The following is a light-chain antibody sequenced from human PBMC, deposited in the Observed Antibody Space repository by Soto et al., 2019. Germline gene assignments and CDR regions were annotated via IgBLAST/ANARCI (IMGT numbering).Light chain of an antibody. J-gene: IGLJ1*01. CDR2: EVT. CDR1: SGDVGGYNL. Sequence: QSVLTQPASVSGSPGQSITIPCTGTSGDVGGYNLVSWYQQHPGKAPKLMIYEVTERPSGVSNRFSGSNSGNTASLTISGLQPDDEADYYCCSYAGNSEVFGTGTKVTVL. CDR3: CSYAGNSEV. V-gene: IGLV2-23*02.